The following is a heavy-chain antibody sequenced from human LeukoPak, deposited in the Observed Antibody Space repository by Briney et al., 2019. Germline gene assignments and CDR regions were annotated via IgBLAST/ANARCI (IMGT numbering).Heavy chain of an antibody. Sequence: KPSETLSLTCTVSGGSISSGNYHWAWLRQPPGKGPEWIGSMFYSGSTYYNPSLKSRVTISVNTSKNQFSLKVTSVTAADTAVYYCARHPTCRDVYDHLDYWGQGTLVTVSS. CDR1: GGSISSGNYH. CDR2: MFYSGST. D-gene: IGHD5/OR15-5a*01. V-gene: IGHV4-39*01. J-gene: IGHJ4*02. CDR3: ARHPTCRDVYDHLDY.